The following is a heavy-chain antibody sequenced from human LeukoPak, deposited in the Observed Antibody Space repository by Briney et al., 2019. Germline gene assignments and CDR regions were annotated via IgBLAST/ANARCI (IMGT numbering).Heavy chain of an antibody. J-gene: IGHJ4*02. CDR2: IYWSDDK. V-gene: IGHV2-5*01. D-gene: IGHD6-19*01. CDR3: AHEEQWRVMKY. CDR1: GFSLSTIGVG. Sequence: SGPTLVKPTQTLTLTCTFSGFSLSTIGVGVGWIRQPPGKALEWLALIYWSDDKRYSPSLRSRLTITKDTSKNQVVLTMTNMDPVDTATYYCAHEEQWRVMKYWGQGTLVTVSS.